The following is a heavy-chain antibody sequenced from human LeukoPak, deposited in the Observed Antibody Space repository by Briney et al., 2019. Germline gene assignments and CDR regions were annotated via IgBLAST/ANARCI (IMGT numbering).Heavy chain of an antibody. D-gene: IGHD6-6*01. Sequence: ETGGSLRLSCAASGFTFDDYAMHWVRQAPGKGLEWVSGISWNSGSIGYADSVKGRFTISRDNAKNSLYLQMNSLRAEDMALYYCAKVKAPPFDYWGQGTLVTVSS. CDR2: ISWNSGSI. V-gene: IGHV3-9*03. CDR1: GFTFDDYA. J-gene: IGHJ4*02. CDR3: AKVKAPPFDY.